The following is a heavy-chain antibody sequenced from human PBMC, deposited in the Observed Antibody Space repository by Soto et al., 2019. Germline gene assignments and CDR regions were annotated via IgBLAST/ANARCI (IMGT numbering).Heavy chain of an antibody. Sequence: GGSLRLSCAASGFTFSSYAMSWVRQAPGKGLEWVSAISGSGGSTYYADSVKGRFTISRDNSKNTLYLQMNSLRAEDTAVYYCAKDLLIDEYYDFWSGYYTGDAFDIWGQGTMVTVSS. V-gene: IGHV3-23*01. CDR2: ISGSGGST. CDR3: AKDLLIDEYYDFWSGYYTGDAFDI. CDR1: GFTFSSYA. D-gene: IGHD3-3*01. J-gene: IGHJ3*02.